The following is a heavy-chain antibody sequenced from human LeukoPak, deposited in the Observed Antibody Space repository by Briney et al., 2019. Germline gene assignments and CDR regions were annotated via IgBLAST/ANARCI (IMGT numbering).Heavy chain of an antibody. J-gene: IGHJ4*02. V-gene: IGHV4-59*01. CDR1: GGSISSYY. CDR3: ARVRDGYNED. D-gene: IGHD5-24*01. Sequence: PSETLSLTCTVSGGSISSYYWSWIRQPPGKGLEWIGYIYYSGSTNYNPSLKSRVTISVDTSKNQFSLKLSSVTAADTAVYYCARVRDGYNEDWGQGTLVTVSS. CDR2: IYYSGST.